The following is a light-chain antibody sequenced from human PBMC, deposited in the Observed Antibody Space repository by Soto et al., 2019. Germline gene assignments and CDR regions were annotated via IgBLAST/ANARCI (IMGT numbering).Light chain of an antibody. CDR3: QQYGSSPYD. CDR2: GAS. Sequence: EIVLTQSPGTLSLSPGERATLSCRASQSVSSTYLAWYQQKPGQAPRLLIYGASSRATGIPDRFSGSGSGTDFTLTIRRLEPEDFAVYYFQQYGSSPYDFGQGTKLEI. V-gene: IGKV3-20*01. CDR1: QSVSSTY. J-gene: IGKJ2*01.